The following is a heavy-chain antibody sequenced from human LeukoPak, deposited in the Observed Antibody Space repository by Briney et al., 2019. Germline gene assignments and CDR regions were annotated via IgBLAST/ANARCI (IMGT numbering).Heavy chain of an antibody. CDR1: GFTFSSYW. CDR2: IKSDGSST. CDR3: ARIGAATYAFDI. Sequence: GGSLRLSCAASGFTFSSYWMHWVRQAPGKGLVWVSRIKSDGSSTSYADSVKRRFTISRDNAKNTLYLQMNSLRAEDTAVYYCARIGAATYAFDIWGQGTMVTVSS. J-gene: IGHJ3*02. D-gene: IGHD1-26*01. V-gene: IGHV3-74*01.